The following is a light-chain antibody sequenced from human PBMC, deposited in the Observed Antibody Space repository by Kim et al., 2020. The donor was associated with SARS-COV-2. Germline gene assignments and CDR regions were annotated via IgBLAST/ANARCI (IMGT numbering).Light chain of an antibody. CDR2: HKT. CDR1: SLSNYY. CDR3: SSRDSGGNYRV. Sequence: ALGHTVRITCHGDSLSNYYASWYQQRRGQAPVLVMYHKTNRPSGIPERFAGSSSGNTASLPITGAQAEDEADYYCSSRDSGGNYRVFGGGTQLTVL. V-gene: IGLV3-19*01. J-gene: IGLJ3*02.